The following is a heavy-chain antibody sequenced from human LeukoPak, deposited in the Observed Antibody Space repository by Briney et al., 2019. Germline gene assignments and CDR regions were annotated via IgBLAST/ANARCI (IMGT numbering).Heavy chain of an antibody. V-gene: IGHV3-23*01. J-gene: IGHJ5*02. CDR3: AKAILDTPPPAFDT. CDR1: GFTFRCYA. Sequence: GGPLRLSCAASGFTFRCYAVSWGPQAPGRGVEGVAGISGSGAMTYYADSVKGRFTISSDNSDNPRYVQISSLRPEDTAVYWCAKAILDTPPPAFDTWGPGTLVTLSS. CDR2: ISGSGAMT. D-gene: IGHD3-3*01.